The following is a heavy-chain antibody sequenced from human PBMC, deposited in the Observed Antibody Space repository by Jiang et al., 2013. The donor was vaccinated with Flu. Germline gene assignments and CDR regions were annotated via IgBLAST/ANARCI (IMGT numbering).Heavy chain of an antibody. CDR1: GYSFSSYW. V-gene: IGHV5-51*01. CDR2: IQSGDSET. J-gene: IGHJ4*02. Sequence: GAEVKKPGESLKISCKGSGYSFSSYWIGWVRQMPGKGLEWMGIIQSGDSETRYSPSFQGQVTISADKSISTAYLQWSSLKASDTAMYYCARRGGYSYGYDYYFDFWGQGTLVTVSS. D-gene: IGHD5-18*01. CDR3: ARRGGYSYGYDYYFDF.